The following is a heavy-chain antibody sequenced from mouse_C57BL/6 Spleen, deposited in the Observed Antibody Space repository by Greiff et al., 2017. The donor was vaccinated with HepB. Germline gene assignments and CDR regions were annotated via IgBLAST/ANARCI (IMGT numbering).Heavy chain of an antibody. V-gene: IGHV1-74*01. D-gene: IGHD2-5*01. J-gene: IGHJ2*01. CDR1: GYTFTSYW. CDR2: IHPSDSDT. CDR3: ATDSNYDYFDY. Sequence: QVQLQQPGAELVKPGASVKVSCKASGYTFTSYWMHWVKQRPGQGLEWIGRIHPSDSDTNYKQKFKGKATLTVDKSSSTAYMPLSSLTSEDSAVYYGATDSNYDYFDYWGQGTTLTVSS.